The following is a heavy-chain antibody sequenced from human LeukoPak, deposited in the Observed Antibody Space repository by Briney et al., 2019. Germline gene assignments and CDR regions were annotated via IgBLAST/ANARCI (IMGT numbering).Heavy chain of an antibody. J-gene: IGHJ5*02. Sequence: SETLSLTCTVSGGSISSSSYYWGWIRQPPGKGLEWIGSIYYSGSTYYNPSLKSRVTISVDTSKNQFSLKLSFVTAADTAVYYCARERMAGDYYVPFDPWGQGTLVTVSS. V-gene: IGHV4-39*02. D-gene: IGHD4-17*01. CDR2: IYYSGST. CDR1: GGSISSSSYY. CDR3: ARERMAGDYYVPFDP.